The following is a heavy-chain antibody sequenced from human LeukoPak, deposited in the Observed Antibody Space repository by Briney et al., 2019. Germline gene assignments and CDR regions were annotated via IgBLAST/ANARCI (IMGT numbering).Heavy chain of an antibody. D-gene: IGHD6-19*01. CDR1: GGSISSGGYY. V-gene: IGHV4-31*03. CDR2: IYHSGST. J-gene: IGHJ4*02. Sequence: PSETLSLSCTVSGGSISSGGYYWSWIRQHPGKGLEWIGYIYHSGSTYYNPSLKSRVTISVDTSKNQFSLKLSSVTAADTAVYYCASSYSSGWYTYWGQGTLVTVSS. CDR3: ASSYSSGWYTY.